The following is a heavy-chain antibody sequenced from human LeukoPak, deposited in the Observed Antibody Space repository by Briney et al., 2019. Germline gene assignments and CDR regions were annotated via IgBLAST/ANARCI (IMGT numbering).Heavy chain of an antibody. CDR3: ARVRRYCSGGSCSYYFDY. CDR2: MNPNSGNT. D-gene: IGHD2-15*01. V-gene: IGHV1-8*03. J-gene: IGHJ4*02. Sequence: ASVKVSXKASGYTFTSYDINWVRQATGQGLEWMGWMNPNSGNTGYAQKFQGRVTITRNTSISTAYMELSSLRSEDTAVYYCARVRRYCSGGSCSYYFDYWGQGTLVTVSS. CDR1: GYTFTSYD.